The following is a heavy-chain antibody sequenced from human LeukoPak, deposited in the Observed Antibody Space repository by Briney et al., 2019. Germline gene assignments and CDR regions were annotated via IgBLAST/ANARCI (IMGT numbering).Heavy chain of an antibody. V-gene: IGHV4-59*01. J-gene: IGHJ4*02. Sequence: SETLSLTCTVSGGSISSYYWSWIRQPPGKGLEWIGYIYYSGSTNYNPSLKSRVTISVDTSKNQFSLKLSSVTAADTAVYDCARDVGAVAGFDYWGQGTLVTVSS. CDR2: IYYSGST. CDR1: GGSISSYY. CDR3: ARDVGAVAGFDY. D-gene: IGHD6-19*01.